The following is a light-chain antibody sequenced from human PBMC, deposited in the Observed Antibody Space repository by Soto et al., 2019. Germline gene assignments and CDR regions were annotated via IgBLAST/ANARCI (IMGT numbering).Light chain of an antibody. CDR3: LQYHNLWA. Sequence: IVMTQSPATLSVSPGESATLSCRASQNIYYNLAWYQHRPGQAPSLLIYRASTRATGVPARFSGSGSGTEFTLTISSLQSEDFTVYSCLQYHNLWAFGQGTKVEI. CDR2: RAS. V-gene: IGKV3-15*01. J-gene: IGKJ1*01. CDR1: QNIYYN.